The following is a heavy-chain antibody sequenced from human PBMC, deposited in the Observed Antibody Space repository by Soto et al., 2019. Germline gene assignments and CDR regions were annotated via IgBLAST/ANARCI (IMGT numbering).Heavy chain of an antibody. J-gene: IGHJ4*02. CDR1: GYRFTSYW. D-gene: IGHD6-19*01. Sequence: EVQLVQSGAEVKKTGESLKISCKSSGYRFTSYWIGWVRQMPGKGLEWMGIISPGDSDTRYSPSFQGQVTVSADESITAAYLQWRSLKAWDTAMYYCAGRDRSGPDYWGQGTLVTVSS. CDR2: ISPGDSDT. CDR3: AGRDRSGPDY. V-gene: IGHV5-51*01.